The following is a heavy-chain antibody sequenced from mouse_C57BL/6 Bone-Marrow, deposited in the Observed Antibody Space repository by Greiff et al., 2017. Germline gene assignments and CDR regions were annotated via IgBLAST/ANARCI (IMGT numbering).Heavy chain of an antibody. V-gene: IGHV1-9*01. Sequence: QVQLKESGAELMKPGASVKLSCKATGYTFTGYWIEWVKQRPGPGLEWIGEILPGSGSTNYNEKFKGKATFTADTSSNTAYMQLSSLTTEDYAIYYCARSVTTVVAPDEDYWGQGTTLTVSS. J-gene: IGHJ2*01. CDR2: ILPGSGST. D-gene: IGHD1-1*01. CDR1: GYTFTGYW. CDR3: ARSVTTVVAPDEDY.